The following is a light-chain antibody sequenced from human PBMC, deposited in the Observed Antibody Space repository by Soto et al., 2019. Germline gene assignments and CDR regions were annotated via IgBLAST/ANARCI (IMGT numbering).Light chain of an antibody. V-gene: IGLV2-14*01. J-gene: IGLJ2*01. Sequence: QSALTQPASVSGSPGQSITISCTGTSSDVGGYNYVSWYQQNPGKAPKLMIYGVTNRPSGLSNRFSGSKSGNTTPLTISGLKAEDEGDYYRSSYKGSSPREAAFAGRTQLTVL. CDR2: GVT. CDR3: SSYKGSSPREAA. CDR1: SSDVGGYNY.